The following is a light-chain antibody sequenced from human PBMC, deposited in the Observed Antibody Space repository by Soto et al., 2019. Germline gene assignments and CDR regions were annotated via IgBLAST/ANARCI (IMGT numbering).Light chain of an antibody. CDR1: SSDIGTYNV. CDR2: EAT. J-gene: IGLJ1*01. CDR3: SSYAGGSTYV. V-gene: IGLV2-23*01. Sequence: SVLTQPASVSGSPGQSITISCTGTSSDIGTYNVVSWYQQHPGKAPKVMIYEATKRPSGVSNRFSGSKSGNTASLTISGLQAEDEADYYCSSYAGGSTYVFGTGTKVTVL.